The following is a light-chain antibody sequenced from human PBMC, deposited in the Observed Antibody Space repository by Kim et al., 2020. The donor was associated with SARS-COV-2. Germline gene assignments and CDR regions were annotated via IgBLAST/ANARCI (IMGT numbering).Light chain of an antibody. J-gene: IGKJ2*01. CDR3: QQYYSTPYT. Sequence: DIVMTQSPDSLAVSLGERATINYKSSQSVLYSSNNKNYLAWYQQKPGQPPKLLIYWASTRESGVPDRFSDSGSGTDFTLTISSLQAEDVAVYYCQQYYSTPYTFGQGTKLEI. CDR2: WAS. V-gene: IGKV4-1*01. CDR1: QSVLYSSNNKNY.